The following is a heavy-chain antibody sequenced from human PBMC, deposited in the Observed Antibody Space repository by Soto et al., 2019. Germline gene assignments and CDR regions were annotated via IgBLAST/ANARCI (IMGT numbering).Heavy chain of an antibody. J-gene: IGHJ5*02. V-gene: IGHV4-31*03. CDR2: IYYGGST. CDR3: ARGNSYGFVNWFDP. D-gene: IGHD3-3*01. CDR1: GDSISSADHY. Sequence: PSETLSLTCTVSGDSISSADHYWSWIRQHPGKGLEWIGYIYYGGSTYYNPSLKSRVFISVDTSKNQFSPHLTSVTATDTAVYYCARGNSYGFVNWFDPWGQGTLVTVSS.